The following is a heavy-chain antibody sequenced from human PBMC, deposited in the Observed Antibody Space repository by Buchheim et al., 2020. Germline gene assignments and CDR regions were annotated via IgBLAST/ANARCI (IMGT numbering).Heavy chain of an antibody. D-gene: IGHD6-13*01. CDR2: IYYSGST. Sequence: QVQLQESGPGLVKPSETLSLTCTVSGGSVSSGSYYWSWIRQPPGKGLEWIGYIYYSGSTNYNPSLQSRVTISVDTSKNQFSLKLSSVTAADTAVYYCAVEWNSSSWGYWGQGTL. CDR1: GGSVSSGSYY. V-gene: IGHV4-61*01. J-gene: IGHJ4*02. CDR3: AVEWNSSSWGY.